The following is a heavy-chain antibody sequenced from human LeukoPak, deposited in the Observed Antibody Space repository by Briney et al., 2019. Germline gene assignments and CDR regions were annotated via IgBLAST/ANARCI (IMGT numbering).Heavy chain of an antibody. J-gene: IGHJ4*02. Sequence: ASVMVSCKVSGSSLIEVAMHWVRQAPGKGLEWVGSFDPEDGEDGETHYAQKFQGRVTMTEDASTDTAYMELTSLSSEDTALYYCAMTDRYAGRPFDYWGQGTLVTVSS. CDR2: FDPEDGEDGET. V-gene: IGHV1-24*01. CDR3: AMTDRYAGRPFDY. CDR1: GSSLIEVA. D-gene: IGHD3-9*01.